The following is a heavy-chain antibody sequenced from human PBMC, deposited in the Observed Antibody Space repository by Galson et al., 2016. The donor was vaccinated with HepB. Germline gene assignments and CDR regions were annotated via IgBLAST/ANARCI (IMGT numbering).Heavy chain of an antibody. CDR1: SFTFSNYW. V-gene: IGHV3-7*01. CDR2: IKHDGSQT. J-gene: IGHJ4*02. Sequence: SLRLSCAASSFTFSNYWMNWVRQAPGKGLEWVANIKHDGSQTYYVGSVKGRFTISRDNARNSLYLQMDSLRAEDTAVYYCARARCRLSSGWHAFSGYWGQGSLVTVSS. CDR3: ARARCRLSSGWHAFSGY. D-gene: IGHD6-19*01.